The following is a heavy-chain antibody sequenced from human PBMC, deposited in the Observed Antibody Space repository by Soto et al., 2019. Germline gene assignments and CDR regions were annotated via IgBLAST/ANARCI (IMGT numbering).Heavy chain of an antibody. CDR2: ISSSSSYT. D-gene: IGHD2-15*01. CDR3: ARDRDDGGYVDY. V-gene: IGHV3-11*06. CDR1: GFTFSDYY. J-gene: IGHJ4*02. Sequence: GGSLRLSCAASGFTFSDYYMSWIRQAPGKGLEWVSYISSSSSYTNYADSVKGRFTISRDNAKNSLYLQMNSLRAEDTAVYYCARDRDDGGYVDYWGQGTLVTV.